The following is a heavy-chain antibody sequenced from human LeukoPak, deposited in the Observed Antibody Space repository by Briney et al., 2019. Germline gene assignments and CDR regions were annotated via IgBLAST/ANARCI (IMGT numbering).Heavy chain of an antibody. CDR1: GDSISSYY. CDR3: ARDRSITMIVVAYAFDI. Sequence: PSETLSLTCTVSGDSISSYYWSWIRQSPEKGLEWIGYIHYTGSTYYNPSLRSRVTISVDTSKNQFSLRLISVTAADTAMYYCARDRSITMIVVAYAFDIWGQGTMVTVSS. CDR2: IHYTGST. V-gene: IGHV4-59*01. J-gene: IGHJ3*02. D-gene: IGHD3-22*01.